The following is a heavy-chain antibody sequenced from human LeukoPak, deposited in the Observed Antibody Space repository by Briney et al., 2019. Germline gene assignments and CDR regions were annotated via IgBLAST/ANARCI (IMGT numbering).Heavy chain of an antibody. Sequence: GGSLRLSCAASGFTFSSYWMYWVRQAPGKGPVWVSRINSDGSRTNYADSVKGRFTMSRDNAKNTLYLQINSLRVEDTAVYYCARQNYGNPDYWGQGTLVTVSS. CDR2: INSDGSRT. V-gene: IGHV3-74*01. CDR1: GFTFSSYW. D-gene: IGHD3-16*01. J-gene: IGHJ4*02. CDR3: ARQNYGNPDY.